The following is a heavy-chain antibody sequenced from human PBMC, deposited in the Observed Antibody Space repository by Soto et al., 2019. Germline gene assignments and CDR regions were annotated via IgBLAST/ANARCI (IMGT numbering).Heavy chain of an antibody. CDR3: ARAVYSDFWSGYYFDY. J-gene: IGHJ4*02. CDR1: GFTFSSYW. Sequence: GGSLRLSCAASGFTFSSYWMSWVRQAPGKGLEWVANIKQDGSEKYYVDSVKGRFTISRDNAKNSLYLQMNSLRAEVSAVYYCARAVYSDFWSGYYFDYWGQGTLVTVSS. D-gene: IGHD3-3*01. CDR2: IKQDGSEK. V-gene: IGHV3-7*03.